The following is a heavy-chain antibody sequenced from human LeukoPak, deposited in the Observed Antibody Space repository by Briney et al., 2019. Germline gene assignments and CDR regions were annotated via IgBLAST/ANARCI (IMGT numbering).Heavy chain of an antibody. CDR1: GFTFNSYA. J-gene: IGHJ4*02. V-gene: IGHV3-23*01. D-gene: IGHD2-2*01. CDR3: AKDLGDIVLIPAGSPFDY. Sequence: GGSLRLSCAASGFTFNSYAMSWVRQAPGKGLEWVSTISGSSGSTYYADSVKGRFTISRDNSKNTLYLQMNSLRVEDTAVYYCAKDLGDIVLIPAGSPFDYWGQESLVTVSS. CDR2: ISGSSGST.